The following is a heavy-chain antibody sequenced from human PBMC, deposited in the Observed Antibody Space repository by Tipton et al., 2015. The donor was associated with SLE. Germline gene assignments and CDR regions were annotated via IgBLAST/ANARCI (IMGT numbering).Heavy chain of an antibody. CDR3: AKDRFNSGGDFDY. V-gene: IGHV3-33*06. D-gene: IGHD4-23*01. CDR1: GFTFSSYD. Sequence: SGFTFSSYDMHWARQAPGKGLEWVAVIWYDGSNKYYADSVKGRFTISRDNSKNTLYLQMNSLRAEDTAVYYCAKDRFNSGGDFDYWGQGTLVTVSS. CDR2: IWYDGSNK. J-gene: IGHJ4*02.